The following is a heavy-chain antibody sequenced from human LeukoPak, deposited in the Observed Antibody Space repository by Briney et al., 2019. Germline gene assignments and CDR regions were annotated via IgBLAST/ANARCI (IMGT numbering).Heavy chain of an antibody. J-gene: IGHJ4*02. CDR1: GYTFTSYD. Sequence: ASVKVSCKASGYTFTSYDINWVRQATGQGLEWMGWMNPNSGNTGYAQKFQGRVTITRNTSISTAYMELSSLRSEDTAVYYCAREGYSGYDYDYWGQGTLVTVSS. CDR3: AREGYSGYDYDY. D-gene: IGHD5-12*01. CDR2: MNPNSGNT. V-gene: IGHV1-8*03.